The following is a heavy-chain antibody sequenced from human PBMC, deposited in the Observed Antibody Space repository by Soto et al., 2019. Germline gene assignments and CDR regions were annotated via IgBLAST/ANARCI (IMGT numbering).Heavy chain of an antibody. CDR3: ATTRREGITIFGVVIPTPLYCYYGMDV. D-gene: IGHD3-3*01. CDR1: GYTLTELS. J-gene: IGHJ6*02. CDR2: FDPEDGET. V-gene: IGHV1-24*01. Sequence: GASVKVSCKVSGYTLTELSMHWVRQAPGKGLEWMGGFDPEDGETIYAQKFQGRVTMTEDTSTDTAYMELSSLRSEDTAVYYCATTRREGITIFGVVIPTPLYCYYGMDVWGQGTTVTVSS.